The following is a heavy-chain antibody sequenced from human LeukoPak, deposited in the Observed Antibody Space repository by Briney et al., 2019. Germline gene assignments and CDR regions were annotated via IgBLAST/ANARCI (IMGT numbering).Heavy chain of an antibody. Sequence: SETLSLTCTVSGGYISSSSYYWGWIRQPPGKGLEWIGSIYYSGSTYYNPSLKSRVAISVDTSKNQFSLKLSSVTAADTAVYYCARQEDCTNRVCYDYWGQGTLVTVSS. CDR3: ARQEDCTNRVCYDY. CDR2: IYYSGST. V-gene: IGHV4-39*01. J-gene: IGHJ4*02. D-gene: IGHD2-8*01. CDR1: GGYISSSSYY.